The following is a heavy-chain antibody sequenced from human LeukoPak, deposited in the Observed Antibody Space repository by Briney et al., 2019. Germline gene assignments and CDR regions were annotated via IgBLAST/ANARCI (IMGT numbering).Heavy chain of an antibody. J-gene: IGHJ4*02. V-gene: IGHV1-18*01. CDR2: ISAYNGNT. Sequence: ASVKVSCKASGYTLTSYGISWVRQAPGQGLEWMGWISAYNGNTNYAQKLQGRVTMTTDTSTSTAYMELRSLRSDDTAVYYCARAPPNSYYGSGSYPLGYWGQGTLVTVSS. D-gene: IGHD3-10*01. CDR3: ARAPPNSYYGSGSYPLGY. CDR1: GYTLTSYG.